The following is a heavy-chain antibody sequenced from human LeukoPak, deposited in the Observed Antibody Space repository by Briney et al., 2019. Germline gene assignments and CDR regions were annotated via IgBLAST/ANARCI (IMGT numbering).Heavy chain of an antibody. CDR2: STNIVTDI. Sequence: PGGSLRLSCVASGLTLATSPMDWVRQAPGKGPESVSFSTNIVTDISYADPVRRRFTISRDNAKNSLYLQMNDLRDEDTAVYYCARGRDHAFDIWGQGTMVTVSS. V-gene: IGHV3-48*02. CDR1: GLTLATSP. CDR3: ARGRDHAFDI. J-gene: IGHJ3*02.